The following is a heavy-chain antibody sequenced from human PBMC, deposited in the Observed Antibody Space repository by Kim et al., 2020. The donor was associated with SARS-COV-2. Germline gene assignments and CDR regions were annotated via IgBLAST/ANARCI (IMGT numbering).Heavy chain of an antibody. CDR2: ISFDGSDK. CDR1: GFTFTSYG. V-gene: IGHV3-30*18. CDR3: AKEYGSGSYYKLGRYYY. Sequence: LSLTCAASGFTFTSYGIHWVRQAPGKGLEWVAVISFDGSDKYYGDSVKGRFTISRDNSKNTLYLEMNSLRAEDTAVYYCAKEYGSGSYYKLGRYYY. J-gene: IGHJ6*01. D-gene: IGHD3-10*01.